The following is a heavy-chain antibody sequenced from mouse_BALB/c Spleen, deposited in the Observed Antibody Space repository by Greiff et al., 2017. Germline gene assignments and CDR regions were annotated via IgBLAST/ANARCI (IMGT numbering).Heavy chain of an antibody. J-gene: IGHJ4*01. CDR1: GFTFSSFG. Sequence: EVQRVESGGGLVQPGGSRTLSCAASGFTFSSFGMHWVRQAPEKGLEWVAYISSGSSTIYYADTVKGRFTISRDNPKNTLFLQMTSLRSEDTAMYYCARDGNSGSAMDYWGQGTSVTVSS. V-gene: IGHV5-17*02. CDR3: ARDGNSGSAMDY. D-gene: IGHD2-1*01. CDR2: ISSGSSTI.